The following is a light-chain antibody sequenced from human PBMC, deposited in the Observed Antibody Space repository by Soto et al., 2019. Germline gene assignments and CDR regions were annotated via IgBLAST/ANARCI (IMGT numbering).Light chain of an antibody. CDR2: GTS. Sequence: EIVMTQSPATLSVSPGDRATLSCRAGQPLNNNVAWYQHKPGQAPRLLIYGTSTRATGISARFSGGGSGTEFTLTISSLQSEDFAVYYCQQYEKWPPSITVGQWTRLEIK. CDR1: QPLNNN. J-gene: IGKJ5*01. V-gene: IGKV3-15*01. CDR3: QQYEKWPPSIT.